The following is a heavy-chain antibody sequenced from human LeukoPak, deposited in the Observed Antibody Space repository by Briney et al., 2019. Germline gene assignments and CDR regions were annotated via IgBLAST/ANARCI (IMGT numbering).Heavy chain of an antibody. CDR2: IYTSGST. CDR1: GGSISSYY. Sequence: SETLSLTCTVSGGSISSYYWSWIRQPAGKGLGWIGRIYTSGSTNYNPSLKSRVTMSVDTSKNQFSLKLSSVTAADTAVYYCARDAPARDILTGYYVDWGQGTLVTVSS. CDR3: ARDAPARDILTGYYVD. J-gene: IGHJ4*02. D-gene: IGHD3-9*01. V-gene: IGHV4-4*07.